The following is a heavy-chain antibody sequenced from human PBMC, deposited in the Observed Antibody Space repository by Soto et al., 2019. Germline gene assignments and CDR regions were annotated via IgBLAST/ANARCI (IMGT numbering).Heavy chain of an antibody. CDR3: ARERTRGFDP. J-gene: IGHJ5*02. CDR1: GYTLTSYD. Sequence: SVKVYCKASGYTLTSYDINWVRHATGQGLEWMGWMNPNSGNTAYAQKFLGRVTMTRNTSISTAYMELSSLRSEDTAVYYCARERTRGFDPWGQGTLVTVSS. V-gene: IGHV1-8*01. CDR2: MNPNSGNT.